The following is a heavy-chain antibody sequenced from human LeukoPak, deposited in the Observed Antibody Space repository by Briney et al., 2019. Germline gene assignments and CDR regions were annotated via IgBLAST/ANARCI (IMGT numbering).Heavy chain of an antibody. CDR1: GYSFTSHR. V-gene: IGHV5-51*01. Sequence: GESLKISCKGSGYSFTSHRIGWVRQMPGKGLEWMGIIYPGDSDTRYSPSFQGQVTISADKSISTAYLQWSSLKASDTAMYYCARRAIVGYCSSTSCSYYFDYWGQGTLVTVSS. D-gene: IGHD2-2*01. CDR2: IYPGDSDT. CDR3: ARRAIVGYCSSTSCSYYFDY. J-gene: IGHJ4*02.